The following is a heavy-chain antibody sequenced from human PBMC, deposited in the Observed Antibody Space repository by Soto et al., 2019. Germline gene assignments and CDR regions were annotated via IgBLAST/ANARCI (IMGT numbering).Heavy chain of an antibody. CDR1: GFPFSIYI. J-gene: IGHJ6*02. CDR3: TKEVNYDFWTHFGMDA. CDR2: ITSNTE. V-gene: IGHV3-23*01. Sequence: PGGSLRLSCAASGFPFSIYIMNWVRQAPGKGLEWVSTITSNTEYYADSVRGRFSISRVNSRNTLYLQMDGLRVEDTAVYYCTKEVNYDFWTHFGMDAWGRGTTVTVSS. D-gene: IGHD3-3*01.